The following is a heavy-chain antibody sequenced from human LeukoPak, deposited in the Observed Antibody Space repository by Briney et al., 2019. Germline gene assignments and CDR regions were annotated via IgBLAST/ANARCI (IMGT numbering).Heavy chain of an antibody. V-gene: IGHV4-4*07. D-gene: IGHD6-13*01. J-gene: IGHJ5*02. CDR2: IYNSESI. CDR1: GGSINGYY. Sequence: PSETLSLTCTVSGGSINGYYWSWIRQPAGKGLEWIGRIYNSESINYNPSLKSRVTMSIDTSKNQFSLKLNSVTAADTAVYYCVRDRSSSYTRDWFDPWGQGALVTVSS. CDR3: VRDRSSSYTRDWFDP.